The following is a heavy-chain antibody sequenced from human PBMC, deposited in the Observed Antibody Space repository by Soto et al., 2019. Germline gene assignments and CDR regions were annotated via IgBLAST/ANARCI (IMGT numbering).Heavy chain of an antibody. D-gene: IGHD3-10*01. CDR3: ARGTPEGEYYFDY. Sequence: QLQLQESGPGLVKPSETLSLTCTVSGGSISSSSYCWGWIRQPPGKGLEWIGNIYYTVNTYNNPSLKSRVTISVDTSKNQFSLKLSSVTAADTAVYYCARGTPEGEYYFDYWGQGTLVTVSS. V-gene: IGHV4-39*01. J-gene: IGHJ4*02. CDR2: IYYTVNT. CDR1: GGSISSSSYC.